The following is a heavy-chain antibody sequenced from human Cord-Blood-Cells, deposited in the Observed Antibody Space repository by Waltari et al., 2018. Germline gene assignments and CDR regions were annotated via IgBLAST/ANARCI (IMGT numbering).Heavy chain of an antibody. Sequence: QVQLQASGTGLVKPSETLYLTCTVSGGTISRYYWRWIRQPPGKGLEWIGYIYYSGSTNYNPSLKSRVTISVDTSKNQFSLKLSSVTAADTAVYYCARDLGSRAFDIWGQGTMVTVSS. J-gene: IGHJ3*02. CDR1: GGTISRYY. CDR2: IYYSGST. V-gene: IGHV4-59*01. CDR3: ARDLGSRAFDI. D-gene: IGHD5-12*01.